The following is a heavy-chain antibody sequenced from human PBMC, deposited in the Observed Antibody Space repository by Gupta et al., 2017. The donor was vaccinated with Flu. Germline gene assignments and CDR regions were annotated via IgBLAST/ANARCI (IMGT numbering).Heavy chain of an antibody. V-gene: IGHV1-2*06. Sequence: VQLVQSGADVGKPGASVKVSCKASGYSFTASYIHWVRQAPGQGLEWMGRVNPHSGSTNYEHKFQGRVTLAMDTSISTAYMELTRLRSDDTAVYYCARERFCNTDSCYRWFDPWGQGTLVIVAS. CDR3: ARERFCNTDSCYRWFDP. J-gene: IGHJ5*02. CDR1: GYSFTASY. CDR2: VNPHSGST. D-gene: IGHD2-15*01.